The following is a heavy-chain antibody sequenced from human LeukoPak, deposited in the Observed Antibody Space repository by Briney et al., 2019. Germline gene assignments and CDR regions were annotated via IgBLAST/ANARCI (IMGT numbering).Heavy chain of an antibody. CDR2: TYYRSKWYN. J-gene: IGHJ6*02. CDR1: GDSVSSNSAA. D-gene: IGHD1-26*01. V-gene: IGHV6-1*01. Sequence: SQTLSLTCAISGDSVSSNSAAWNWIRQSPSRGLEWLGRTYYRSKWYNDYAVSVKSRITINPDTSKNQFSLQLNSVTPEDTAVYYCAREDGCGSHSLYYYGMDVWGQGTTVTVSS. CDR3: AREDGCGSHSLYYYGMDV.